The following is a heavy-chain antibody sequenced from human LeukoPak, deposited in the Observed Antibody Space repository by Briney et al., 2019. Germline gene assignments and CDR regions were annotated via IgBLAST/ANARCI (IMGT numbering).Heavy chain of an antibody. J-gene: IGHJ4*02. V-gene: IGHV3-20*04. CDR2: INRNGDST. D-gene: IGHD2-8*01. CDR1: GFTFDDYG. Sequence: GGSLRLSCAASGFTFDDYGMSWVRQGPGKGLEWVSAINRNGDSTGYADSVKGRFTISRDNSKNTLYLQMNSLRDEDSAAYYCARVYLERLTAGYFDHWGQGTWVTVSP. CDR3: ARVYLERLTAGYFDH.